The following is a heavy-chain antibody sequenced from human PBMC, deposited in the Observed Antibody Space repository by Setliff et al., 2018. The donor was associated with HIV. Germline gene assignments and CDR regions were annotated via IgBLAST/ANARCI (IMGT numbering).Heavy chain of an antibody. CDR2: IYSSGST. J-gene: IGHJ5*02. CDR1: GGSISSYY. V-gene: IGHV4-59*12. Sequence: PSETLSLTCTVSGGSISSYYWSWIRQPPGKGLEWLGHIYSSGSTNYNPSLKSRVTISVDTSKNQFSLKLYSVTAEDTAVYYCARDRHYSGLGSYGPWGPGILVTVSS. CDR3: ARDRHYSGLGSYGP. D-gene: IGHD3-10*01.